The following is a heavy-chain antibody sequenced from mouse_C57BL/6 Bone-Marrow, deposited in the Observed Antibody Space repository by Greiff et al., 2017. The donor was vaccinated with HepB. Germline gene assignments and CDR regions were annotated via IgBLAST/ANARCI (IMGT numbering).Heavy chain of an antibody. CDR3: TRDRPYYYGSSWYFDV. V-gene: IGHV5-9-1*02. Sequence: VQLQESGEGLVKPGGSLKLSCAASGFTFSSYAMSWVRQTPEKRLEWVAYISSGGDYIYYADTVKGRFTISRDNARNTLYLQMNSLKSEDTAMYYCTRDRPYYYGSSWYFDVWGTGTTVTVSS. D-gene: IGHD1-1*01. CDR1: GFTFSSYA. CDR2: ISSGGDYI. J-gene: IGHJ1*03.